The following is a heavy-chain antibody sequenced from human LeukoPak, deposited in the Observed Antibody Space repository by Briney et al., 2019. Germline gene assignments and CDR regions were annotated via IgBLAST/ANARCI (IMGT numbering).Heavy chain of an antibody. CDR3: ARGPGEYSSSWYEDSAYFDY. CDR1: GYTFTSYG. J-gene: IGHJ4*02. CDR2: ISAYNGNT. V-gene: IGHV1-18*01. Sequence: ASVKVSCKASGYTFTSYGISWVRQAPGQGLEWMGWISAYNGNTNYAQKLQGRVTMTTDTSTSTAYMELRSLRSDDTAVYYCARGPGEYSSSWYEDSAYFDYWGQGTLVTVSS. D-gene: IGHD6-13*01.